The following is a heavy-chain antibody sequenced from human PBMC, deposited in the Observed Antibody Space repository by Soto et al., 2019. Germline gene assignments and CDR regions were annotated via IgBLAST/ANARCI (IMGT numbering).Heavy chain of an antibody. V-gene: IGHV5-51*01. J-gene: IGHJ6*02. Sequence: GESLKISCKGSGYSFTSYWIGWVRQMPGKGLEWMGIIYPGDSDTRYSPSFQGQVTISADKSISTAYLQWSSLKASDTAMYYCARDRGGGYGWGDYYYYYGMDVWGQGTTVTVSS. CDR2: IYPGDSDT. CDR1: GYSFTSYW. D-gene: IGHD3-16*01. CDR3: ARDRGGGYGWGDYYYYYGMDV.